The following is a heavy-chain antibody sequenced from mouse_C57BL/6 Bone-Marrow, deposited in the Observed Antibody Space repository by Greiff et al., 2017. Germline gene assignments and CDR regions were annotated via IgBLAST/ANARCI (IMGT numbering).Heavy chain of an antibody. CDR3: ADFLDY. V-gene: IGHV5-6*01. CDR2: ISSGGSYT. Sequence: EVQGVESGGDLVKPGGSLKLSCAASGFTFSNYGMSWVRQTPDKRLEWVATISSGGSYTYYPDSVKGRFTISRDNAKNTLYLQMSSLKSEDTAMYYCADFLDYWGQGTTLTVSS. J-gene: IGHJ2*01. CDR1: GFTFSNYG.